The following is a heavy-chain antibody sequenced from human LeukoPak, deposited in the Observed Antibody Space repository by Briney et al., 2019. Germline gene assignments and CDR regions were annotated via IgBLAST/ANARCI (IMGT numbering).Heavy chain of an antibody. J-gene: IGHJ4*02. CDR2: IKQDGSDK. D-gene: IGHD3-22*01. CDR3: ARIGITNYHDSSGYFDY. V-gene: IGHV3-7*01. CDR1: GFTLNSYL. Sequence: GGSLRLSCAASGFTLNSYLMSWVRQAPGKGLEWVAHIKQDGSDKYYVDSVKGRFTISRDNAKNSLYLQMNSLRAEDTAVYYCARIGITNYHDSSGYFDYWGQGTLVTVSS.